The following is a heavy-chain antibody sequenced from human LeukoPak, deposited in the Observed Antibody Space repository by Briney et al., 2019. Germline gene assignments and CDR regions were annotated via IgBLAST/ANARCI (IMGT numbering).Heavy chain of an antibody. CDR3: AKVRYCSGVNCYPDDN. V-gene: IGHV3-30*02. CDR2: IRYDGSST. CDR1: EFTFRNYG. D-gene: IGHD2-15*01. Sequence: GGSLRLSCAASEFTFRNYGMHWVRQAPDKGLEWVAFIRYDGSSTYYAGSVKGRFTISRDNSKNTLYLQMNSLRAEDTAVYYCAKVRYCSGVNCYPDDNWGQGTLVTVSS. J-gene: IGHJ4*02.